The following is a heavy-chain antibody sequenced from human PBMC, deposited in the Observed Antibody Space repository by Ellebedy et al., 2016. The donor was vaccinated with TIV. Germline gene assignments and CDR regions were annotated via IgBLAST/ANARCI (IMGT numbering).Heavy chain of an antibody. CDR2: IIPIFGTA. V-gene: IGHV1-69*13. D-gene: IGHD2-2*02. Sequence: AASVKVSCKASGGTFSSYAISWVRQAPGQGLEWMGGIIPIFGTANYAQKFQGRVTITADESTSTAYMELSSLRSEDTAVYYCARRIPAAIDVGVYYYGMDVWGQGTTVTVSS. J-gene: IGHJ6*02. CDR1: GGTFSSYA. CDR3: ARRIPAAIDVGVYYYGMDV.